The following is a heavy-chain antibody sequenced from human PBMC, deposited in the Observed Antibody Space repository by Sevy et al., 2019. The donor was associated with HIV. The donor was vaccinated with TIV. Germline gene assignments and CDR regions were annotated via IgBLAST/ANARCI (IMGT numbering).Heavy chain of an antibody. D-gene: IGHD3-10*01. V-gene: IGHV3-30*04. Sequence: GGSLRLSCAASGFTFSSYAMHWVRQAPGKGLEWVAVISYDGSNKYYADSVKGRFTISRDNSKNTLYLQMNSLRAEDTAVYYCARDSGVSGLNWFDPWGQGTLVTVSS. J-gene: IGHJ5*02. CDR3: ARDSGVSGLNWFDP. CDR1: GFTFSSYA. CDR2: ISYDGSNK.